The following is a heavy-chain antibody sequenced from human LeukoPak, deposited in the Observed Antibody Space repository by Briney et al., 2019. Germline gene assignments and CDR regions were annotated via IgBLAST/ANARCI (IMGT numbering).Heavy chain of an antibody. D-gene: IGHD3-10*01. J-gene: IGHJ4*02. Sequence: GGSLRLSCVASGFTFSSYSMNWVRQAPGKGLEWVSYISSSSSTIYYADSVKGRFTISRDNAKNSLYLQMNSLRAEDTAVYYCARDRGFGEYFPPYWGQGTLVTVSS. V-gene: IGHV3-48*04. CDR1: GFTFSSYS. CDR3: ARDRGFGEYFPPY. CDR2: ISSSSSTI.